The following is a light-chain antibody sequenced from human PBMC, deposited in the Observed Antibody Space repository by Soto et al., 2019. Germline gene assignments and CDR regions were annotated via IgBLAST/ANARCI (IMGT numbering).Light chain of an antibody. J-gene: IGLJ2*01. CDR3: QSYDISLSVSVI. CDR2: DNS. CDR1: SSNIGAGYD. Sequence: QSVLTQPRSVSGAPGQRVTISCTGSSSNIGAGYDVQWYQQLPGAAPKLLIFDNSNRPSGVPDRFSGSRSGTSASLAITGLQAEDEADSFCQSYDISLSVSVIFGGGTQLTVL. V-gene: IGLV1-40*01.